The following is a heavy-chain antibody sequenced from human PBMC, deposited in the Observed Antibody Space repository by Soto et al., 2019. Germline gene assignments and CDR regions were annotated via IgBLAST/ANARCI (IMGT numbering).Heavy chain of an antibody. Sequence: QPEGSLRLSCAASGFTFSSYSMNWVRQAPGKGLEWVSYISSSSSTIYYADSVKGRFTISRDNAKNSLYPQMNSLRDEDTAVYYCARPEYSSSSYGMDVWGQGTTVTVSS. J-gene: IGHJ6*02. D-gene: IGHD6-6*01. CDR2: ISSSSSTI. CDR3: ARPEYSSSSYGMDV. V-gene: IGHV3-48*02. CDR1: GFTFSSYS.